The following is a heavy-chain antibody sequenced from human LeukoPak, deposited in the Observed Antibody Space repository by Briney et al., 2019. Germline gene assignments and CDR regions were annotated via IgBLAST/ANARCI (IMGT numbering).Heavy chain of an antibody. V-gene: IGHV4-30-2*01. Sequence: SETLSLTCAVSGGPISSGGYSWSWIRQPPGKGLEWIGYIYHSGSTYYNPSLKSRVTISVDRSKNQFSLKLSSVTAADTAVYYCARGIVVVPAAIVNWFDPWGQGTLVTVSS. CDR3: ARGIVVVPAAIVNWFDP. CDR1: GGPISSGGYS. J-gene: IGHJ5*02. CDR2: IYHSGST. D-gene: IGHD2-2*02.